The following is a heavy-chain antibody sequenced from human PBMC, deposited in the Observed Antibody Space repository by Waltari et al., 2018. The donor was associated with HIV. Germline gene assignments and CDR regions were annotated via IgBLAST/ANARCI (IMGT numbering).Heavy chain of an antibody. V-gene: IGHV4-34*01. D-gene: IGHD4-17*01. CDR1: GGSFNGYS. J-gene: IGHJ2*01. CDR3: ARRWTTVTTDSLDL. Sequence: QVQLQQWGAGLLKPSETLSLTCAGYGGSFNGYSWSWSRQSPGKGLEWLGEINHGGSTIYNPSLKSRVTISVDTSKNQFSLKLSFVTAADTAVYYCARRWTTVTTDSLDLWGRGTLVTVSS. CDR2: INHGGST.